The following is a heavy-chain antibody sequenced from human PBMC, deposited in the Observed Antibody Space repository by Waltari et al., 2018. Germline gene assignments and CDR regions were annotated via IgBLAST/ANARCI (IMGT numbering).Heavy chain of an antibody. V-gene: IGHV3-7*01. Sequence: EVQLVESGGGLVQPGGSLRLSCAASGFPFSSYWMSWVRQAPGKGLEWVANIKQDGSEKYYVDSVKGRFTISRDNAKNSLYLQMNSLRAEDTAVYYCARDSGGWLQLNFDYWGQGTLVTVSS. J-gene: IGHJ4*02. D-gene: IGHD5-12*01. CDR2: IKQDGSEK. CDR3: ARDSGGWLQLNFDY. CDR1: GFPFSSYW.